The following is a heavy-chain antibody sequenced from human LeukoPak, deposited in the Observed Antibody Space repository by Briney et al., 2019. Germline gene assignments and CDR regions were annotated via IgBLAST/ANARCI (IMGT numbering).Heavy chain of an antibody. J-gene: IGHJ4*02. CDR2: IYYSGST. V-gene: IGHV4-39*07. CDR1: GGSISSSSYY. D-gene: IGHD1-1*01. CDR3: ASPGPDPHSTDYFDY. Sequence: SETLSLTCTVSGGSISSSSYYWGWIRQPPGKRLEWIGSIYYSGSTYYNPSLKSRVTISVDTSKNQFSLKLSSVTAADTAVYYCASPGPDPHSTDYFDYWGQGTLVTVSS.